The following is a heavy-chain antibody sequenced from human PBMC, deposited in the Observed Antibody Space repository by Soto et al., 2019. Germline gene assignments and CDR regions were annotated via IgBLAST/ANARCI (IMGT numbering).Heavy chain of an antibody. CDR3: ASGGGDIVVVVAAPGGAFDI. D-gene: IGHD2-15*01. V-gene: IGHV1-18*01. CDR1: GYTFTSYG. CDR2: ISAYNGNT. J-gene: IGHJ3*02. Sequence: ASVKVSCKASGYTFTSYGISWVRQAPGQGLEWMGWISAYNGNTNYAQKLQGRVTMTTDTSTSTAYMELRSLRSDDTAVYYCASGGGDIVVVVAAPGGAFDIWGQGTMVTVSS.